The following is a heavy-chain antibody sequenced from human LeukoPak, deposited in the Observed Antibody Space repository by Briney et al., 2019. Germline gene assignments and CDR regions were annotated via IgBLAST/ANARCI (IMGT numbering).Heavy chain of an antibody. D-gene: IGHD2-21*02. CDR3: ARDGGDVVVTENWFDP. V-gene: IGHV3-7*01. CDR2: IKQDGSEK. Sequence: GGSLRLSCVASGFSFNTYWMSWVRQAPGKGLEWVANIKQDGSEKYYVDSVKGRFTISRDNAKNSLYLQMNSLRAEDTAVYYCARDGGDVVVTENWFDPWGQGTLVTVSS. CDR1: GFSFNTYW. J-gene: IGHJ5*02.